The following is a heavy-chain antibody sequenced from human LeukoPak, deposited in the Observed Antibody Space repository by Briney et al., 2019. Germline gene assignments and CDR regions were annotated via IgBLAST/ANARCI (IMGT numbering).Heavy chain of an antibody. CDR3: AKDGSSWDFDY. V-gene: IGHV3-30*02. J-gene: IGHJ4*02. CDR2: IRYDGSNE. Sequence: PGGSLRLSCAASGFTFSSYGTHWVRQAPGKGLEWVAFIRYDGSNEYYSDSVKGRFTVSRDNSKNTLYLQMNSLRGEDTAVYYCAKDGSSWDFDYWGQGTLVTVSS. CDR1: GFTFSSYG. D-gene: IGHD6-13*01.